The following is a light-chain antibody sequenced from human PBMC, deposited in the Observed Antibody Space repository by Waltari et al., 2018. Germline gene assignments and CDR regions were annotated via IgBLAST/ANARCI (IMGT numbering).Light chain of an antibody. CDR3: SSYTSSSSWV. CDR1: NTDVGGSNY. CDR2: DVR. Sequence: QSALTQPAHVYGSPGQAITISCPAPNTDVGGSNYVSWYQQHPGHTPKLMIYDVRNRPPGVSNRFSGSKSCNTASLTSSGLQAEDEADYYCSSYTSSSSWVFGGGTKLTVL. J-gene: IGLJ3*02. V-gene: IGLV2-14*03.